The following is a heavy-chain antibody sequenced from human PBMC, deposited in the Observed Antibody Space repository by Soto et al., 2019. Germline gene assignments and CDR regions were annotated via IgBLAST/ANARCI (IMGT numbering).Heavy chain of an antibody. CDR1: GGTFSNYV. J-gene: IGHJ4*02. CDR2: IIPISGAA. CDR3: ARDMTRPVVPYFDL. V-gene: IGHV1-69*06. D-gene: IGHD2-21*01. Sequence: ASVKVSCKASGGTFSNYVVNWVGQAPGQGLEWMGRIIPISGAANYAQKFQGGVTLTADKSTSTSYMELSSLRSEDTAVYYCARDMTRPVVPYFDLWGQGTLVTVSS.